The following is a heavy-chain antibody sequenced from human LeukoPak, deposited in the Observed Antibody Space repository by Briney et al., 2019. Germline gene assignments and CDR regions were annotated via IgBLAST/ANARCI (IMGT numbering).Heavy chain of an antibody. CDR1: GFTFSSYG. CDR2: IRYDGSNK. CDR3: XXXXGCGSARCNNFDY. Sequence: GGSLRLSCAASGFTFSSYGMHWVRQAPGKGLEWVAFIRYDGSNKYYADSVKGRFTISRDNTKKSLYLQLNSLRPEEPAVYYXXXXXGCGSARCNNFDYWGQGTLVTVSS. J-gene: IGHJ4*02. D-gene: IGHD2-2*01. V-gene: IGHV3-30*02.